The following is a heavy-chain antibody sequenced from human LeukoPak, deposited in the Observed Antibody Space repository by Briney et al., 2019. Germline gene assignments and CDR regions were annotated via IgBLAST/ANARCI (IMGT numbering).Heavy chain of an antibody. J-gene: IGHJ4*02. D-gene: IGHD3-22*01. CDR2: ISYDGSNK. Sequence: SGGSLRLSCAASGFTFSSYGMHWVRKAPGKGLEWVAVISYDGSNKYYADPVKGRFTISRDNSKNALFLQMNSLRAEDTAVYYCAREYSSGYDYWGQGTLVTVSS. CDR1: GFTFSSYG. CDR3: AREYSSGYDY. V-gene: IGHV3-30*03.